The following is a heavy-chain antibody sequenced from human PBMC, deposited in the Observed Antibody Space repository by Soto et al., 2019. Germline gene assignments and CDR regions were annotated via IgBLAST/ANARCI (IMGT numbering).Heavy chain of an antibody. D-gene: IGHD3-3*01. J-gene: IGHJ5*02. V-gene: IGHV2-5*02. CDR1: GFSLSTSGVG. Sequence: QITLKKSGPTPVKPTQTLTLTCTFSGFSLSTSGVGVDWIRQPPGKALEWLALIYWDDDKRYSPSLKSRLTITKDTSKSQVVLTMTNMDTVSTATYDFAPGGGYYAENWYDPWGEGGLITDSS. CDR3: APGGGYYAENWYDP. CDR2: IYWDDDK.